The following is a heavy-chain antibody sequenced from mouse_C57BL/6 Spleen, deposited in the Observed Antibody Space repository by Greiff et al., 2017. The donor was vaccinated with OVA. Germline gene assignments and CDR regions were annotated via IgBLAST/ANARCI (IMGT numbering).Heavy chain of an antibody. CDR3: ARPGESNGAMDY. V-gene: IGHV5-17*01. J-gene: IGHJ4*01. Sequence: EVKLMESGGGLVKPGGSLKLSCAASGFTFSDYGMHWVRQAPEKGLEWVAYISSGSSTIYYADTVKGRFTISRDNAKNTLFLQMTSLRSEDTAMDYCARPGESNGAMDYWGQGTSVTVSS. CDR2: ISSGSSTI. CDR1: GFTFSDYG. D-gene: IGHD2-5*01.